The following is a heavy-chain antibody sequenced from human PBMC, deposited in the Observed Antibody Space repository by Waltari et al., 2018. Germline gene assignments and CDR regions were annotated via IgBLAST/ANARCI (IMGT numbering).Heavy chain of an antibody. J-gene: IGHJ4*02. V-gene: IGHV3-43D*04. CDR3: AKGGAAVGSFDY. CDR1: GFPFEDYA. D-gene: IGHD6-13*01. Sequence: EVQLVESGGVVVQPGGSLRLSCAASGFPFEDYAMHWVRQAPGKGLEWVSLISWDGGSTYYADSVKGRFTISRDNSKNSLYLQMNSLRAEDTALYYCAKGGAAVGSFDYWGQGTLVTVSS. CDR2: ISWDGGST.